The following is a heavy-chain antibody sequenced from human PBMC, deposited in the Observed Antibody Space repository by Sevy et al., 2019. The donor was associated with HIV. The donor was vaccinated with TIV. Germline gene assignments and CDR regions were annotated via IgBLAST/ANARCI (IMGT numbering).Heavy chain of an antibody. J-gene: IGHJ6*02. Sequence: SETLSLTCTVSGFSISSGSYWGWIRQSPEKGLEWIGNIYHSGRTYYKPSLKSRVTISVDTSKNQFSLKLISVTAADTAVYYCARASAGDRLDYYGMDVWGQGPTVTVSS. V-gene: IGHV4-38-2*02. CDR2: IYHSGRT. D-gene: IGHD2-21*02. CDR1: GFSISSGSY. CDR3: ARASAGDRLDYYGMDV.